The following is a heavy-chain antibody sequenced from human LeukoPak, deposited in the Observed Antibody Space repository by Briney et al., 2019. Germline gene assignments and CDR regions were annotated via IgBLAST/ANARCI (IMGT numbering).Heavy chain of an antibody. D-gene: IGHD2-15*01. CDR1: GFTVSTSH. CDR3: AGAYSYAFHI. J-gene: IGHJ3*02. Sequence: PGGSLRLSCAGFTVSTSHMTWVRQPPGKGLEWVSLIYSGGSTYYADSVKGRFTISRDNSKNTLYLQMNSLRAEDTAVYYCAGAYSYAFHIWGQGTMVTVSS. V-gene: IGHV3-66*01. CDR2: IYSGGST.